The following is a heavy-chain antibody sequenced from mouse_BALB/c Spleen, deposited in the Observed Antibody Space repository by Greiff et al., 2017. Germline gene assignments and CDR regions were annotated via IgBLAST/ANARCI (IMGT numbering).Heavy chain of an antibody. V-gene: IGHV5-15*02. CDR1: GFTFSDYG. J-gene: IGHJ2*01. CDR2: ISNLAYSI. Sequence: EVQLVESGGGLVQPGGSRKLSCAPSGFTFSDYGMAWVRQAPGKGPEWVAFISNLAYSIYYADTVTGRFTISRENAKNTLYLEMSSLRSEDTAMYYCARYYGSSYVDYWGQGTTLTVSS. CDR3: ARYYGSSYVDY. D-gene: IGHD1-1*01.